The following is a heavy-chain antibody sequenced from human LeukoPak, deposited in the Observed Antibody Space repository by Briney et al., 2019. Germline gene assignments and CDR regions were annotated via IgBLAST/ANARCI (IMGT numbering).Heavy chain of an antibody. Sequence: SETLSLTCTVSGGSISSSSYYWGWLRQPPGKGLGWIGSIYYSGSTYYNPSLKSRVTISVDTSKNQFSLKLSSVTAADTAVYYCARVLRPYNKGIAAAGTLWPSVGVFDYWGQGTLVTVSS. V-gene: IGHV4-39*07. CDR1: GGSISSSSYY. J-gene: IGHJ4*02. D-gene: IGHD6-13*01. CDR2: IYYSGST. CDR3: ARVLRPYNKGIAAAGTLWPSVGVFDY.